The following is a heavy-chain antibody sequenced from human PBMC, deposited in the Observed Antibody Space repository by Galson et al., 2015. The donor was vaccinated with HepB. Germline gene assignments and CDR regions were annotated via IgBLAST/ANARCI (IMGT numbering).Heavy chain of an antibody. CDR3: ARAGLDYFYMDV. J-gene: IGHJ6*03. CDR1: GGTFSTYA. V-gene: IGHV1-69*13. CDR2: LIPMFGKT. Sequence: SVKVSCKASGGTFSTYAVNWVRQAPGQGPEWMGRLIPMFGKTDYAQRFQGRVTLTADQSTNTAYMEVSSLRFEDTAVYYCARAGLDYFYMDVWGKGTTVTVAS.